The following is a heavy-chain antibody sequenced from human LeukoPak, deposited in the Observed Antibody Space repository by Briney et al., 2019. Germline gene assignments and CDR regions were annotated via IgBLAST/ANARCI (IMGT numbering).Heavy chain of an antibody. CDR3: ARHGHCTNGVCYSNYYYHMDV. Sequence: GPPLKISGKGFGYSFASSWIGWLRQMPGKGLKWMGIIYPDDADTSYSPSFEGQITISVDKSISTAYLQWSSLKASDTAVYYCARHGHCTNGVCYSNYYYHMDVWGKGTTVTVSS. D-gene: IGHD2-8*01. CDR2: IYPDDADT. J-gene: IGHJ6*03. CDR1: GYSFASSW. V-gene: IGHV5-51*01.